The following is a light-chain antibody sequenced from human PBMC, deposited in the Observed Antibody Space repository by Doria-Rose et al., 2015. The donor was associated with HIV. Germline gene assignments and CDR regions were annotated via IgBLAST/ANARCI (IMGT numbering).Light chain of an antibody. J-gene: IGLJ2*01. Sequence: KQYAYWYPQKPGQVPLLVIYKDTERPSGIPGRFSGSSSGTTVTLTISGVRAEDEADYYCQSTDSSGTFVIFGGGTKLTVL. CDR2: KDT. V-gene: IGLV3-25*03. CDR3: QSTDSSGTFVI. CDR1: KQY.